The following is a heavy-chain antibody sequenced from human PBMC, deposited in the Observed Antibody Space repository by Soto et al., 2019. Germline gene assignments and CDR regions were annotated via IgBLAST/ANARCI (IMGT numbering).Heavy chain of an antibody. Sequence: QVQLVQSGAEVKKPGASVKVSCKASGYTFTSYDINWVRQATGQGLEWMGWMNPNSGNTGYAQKFQGRVTVTRNTSISTAYMELSSLRSEDTAVYYCARGTMGQYYYYYYMDVWGKGTTVTVSS. D-gene: IGHD3-3*01. CDR1: GYTFTSYD. CDR2: MNPNSGNT. CDR3: ARGTMGQYYYYYYMDV. J-gene: IGHJ6*03. V-gene: IGHV1-8*01.